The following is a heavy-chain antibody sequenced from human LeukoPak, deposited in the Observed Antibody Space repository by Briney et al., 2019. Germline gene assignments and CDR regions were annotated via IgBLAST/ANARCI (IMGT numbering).Heavy chain of an antibody. CDR1: GYTFTSYY. Sequence: ASVKVSCKASGYTFTSYYMHWVRQAPGQGLEWMGIINPSGGSTSYAQKFQGRVTMTRDMSTSTAYMELRSLRSDDTAVYYCARGSTDVDYWGQGTLVTVSS. J-gene: IGHJ4*02. CDR3: ARGSTDVDY. CDR2: INPSGGST. V-gene: IGHV1-46*01. D-gene: IGHD1-1*01.